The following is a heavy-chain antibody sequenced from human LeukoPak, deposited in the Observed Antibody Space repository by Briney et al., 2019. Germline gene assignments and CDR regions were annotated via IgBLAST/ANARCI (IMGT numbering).Heavy chain of an antibody. V-gene: IGHV3-53*01. CDR2: IYSGGIT. CDR1: GFSVSSNF. J-gene: IGHJ4*02. Sequence: GGSLRLSCAASGFSVSSNFMSWVRQAPGKGLQWVSVIYSGGITYYTDSVKGRFTISRDNSKNTLYLQMNSLRAEDTAVYYCAKDFWGIAVAGPQYYFDYWGQGTLVTVSS. D-gene: IGHD6-19*01. CDR3: AKDFWGIAVAGPQYYFDY.